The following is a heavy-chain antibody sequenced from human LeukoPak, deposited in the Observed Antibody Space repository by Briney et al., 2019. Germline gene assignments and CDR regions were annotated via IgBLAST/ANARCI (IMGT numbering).Heavy chain of an antibody. V-gene: IGHV1-2*02. J-gene: IGHJ3*02. CDR1: GYTFTGYY. CDR2: INPNSGGT. D-gene: IGHD3-9*01. CDR3: ARGMRYFDWLLRIDAFDI. Sequence: ASVKVSCKASGYTFTGYYMHWVRLAPGQGLEWMGWINPNSGGTNYAQKFQGRVTMTRDTSISTAYMELSRLRSDDTAVYYCARGMRYFDWLLRIDAFDIWGQGTMVTVSS.